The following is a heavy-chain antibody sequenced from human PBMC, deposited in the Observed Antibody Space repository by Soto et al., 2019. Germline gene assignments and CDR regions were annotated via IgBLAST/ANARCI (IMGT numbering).Heavy chain of an antibody. D-gene: IGHD6-19*01. CDR1: GGSISSYY. J-gene: IGHJ6*02. CDR3: ARVDSSGWYGYYGMDG. Sequence: SETLSLTCTVSGGSISSYYWSWIRQPAGKGLEWIGRIYTSGSTNYNPSLKSRVTMSVDTSKNQFSLKLSSVTAADTAVYYCARVDSSGWYGYYGMDGWGQGTTVTVSS. CDR2: IYTSGST. V-gene: IGHV4-4*07.